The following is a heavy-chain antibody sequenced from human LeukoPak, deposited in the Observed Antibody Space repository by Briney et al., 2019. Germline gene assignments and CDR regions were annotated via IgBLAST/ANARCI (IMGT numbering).Heavy chain of an antibody. CDR1: GYSISSGYY. V-gene: IGHV4-38-2*02. CDR3: ARLRDGYNLGLYFYYMDV. Sequence: SETLPLTCTVSGYSISSGYYWGWIRQPPGKGLEWIGSIYYGGTTYYNPSLKSRVTISVDTSKNQFSLRLSSVTAADTAVYYCARLRDGYNLGLYFYYMDVWGKGTTVTISS. D-gene: IGHD5-24*01. CDR2: IYYGGTT. J-gene: IGHJ6*03.